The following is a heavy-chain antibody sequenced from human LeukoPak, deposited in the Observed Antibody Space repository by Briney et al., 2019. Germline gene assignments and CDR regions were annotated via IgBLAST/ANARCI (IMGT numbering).Heavy chain of an antibody. J-gene: IGHJ6*02. CDR1: GYTFTSYY. CDR3: ARGGATYDFSLYGMDV. D-gene: IGHD3-3*01. Sequence: APVKVSCKASGYTFTSYYMHWVRQAPGQGLEWMGIINPSGGSTSYAQKFQGRVTMTRDTSTSTVYMELSSLRSEDTAVYYCARGGATYDFSLYGMDVGGQGPTVTVS. CDR2: INPSGGST. V-gene: IGHV1-46*01.